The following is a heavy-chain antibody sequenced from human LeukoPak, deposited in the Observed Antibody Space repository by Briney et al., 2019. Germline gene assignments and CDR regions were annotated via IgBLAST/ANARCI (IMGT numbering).Heavy chain of an antibody. CDR3: ARIVGARPYNWFDP. D-gene: IGHD1-26*01. CDR2: IYYSGST. Sequence: SETLSLTCTVSGGSISSYYWSWIRQPPGKGLEWIGYIYYSGSTNYNPSLKSRVTISVDRSKNQFSLKLSSVTAADTAVYYCARIVGARPYNWFDPWGQGTLVTVSS. J-gene: IGHJ5*02. V-gene: IGHV4-59*01. CDR1: GGSISSYY.